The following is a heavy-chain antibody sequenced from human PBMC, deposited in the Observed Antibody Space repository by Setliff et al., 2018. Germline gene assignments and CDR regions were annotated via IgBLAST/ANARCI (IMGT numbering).Heavy chain of an antibody. CDR1: KYTFNSYA. CDR3: ARGGDIITIFGVITPDYYYYMDV. J-gene: IGHJ6*03. CDR2: INTNTGNP. D-gene: IGHD3-3*01. Sequence: ASVTVSCKASKYTFNSYAMNWVRQAPGQGLEWMGWINTNTGNPTYAQGFTGRFVFSLDTSVSTAYLQISSLKAEDTAVDYCARGGDIITIFGVITPDYYYYMDVWGTGTTVTVSS. V-gene: IGHV7-4-1*02.